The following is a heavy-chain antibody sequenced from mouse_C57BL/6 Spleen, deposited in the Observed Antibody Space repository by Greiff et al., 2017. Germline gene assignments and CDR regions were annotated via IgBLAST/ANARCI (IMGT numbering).Heavy chain of an antibody. CDR3: ARHGLFYAMDY. D-gene: IGHD3-1*01. V-gene: IGHV5-17*01. CDR2: ISSGSSTI. J-gene: IGHJ4*01. CDR1: GFTFSDYG. Sequence: EVQVVESGGGLVKPGGSLKLSCAASGFTFSDYGMHWVRQAPEKGLEWVAYISSGSSTIYYADTVKGRFTISRDNAKNTLFLQMTSLRSEDTAMYYCARHGLFYAMDYWGQGTSVTVSS.